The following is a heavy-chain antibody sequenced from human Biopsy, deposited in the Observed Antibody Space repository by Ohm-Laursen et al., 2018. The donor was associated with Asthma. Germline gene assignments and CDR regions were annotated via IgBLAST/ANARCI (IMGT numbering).Heavy chain of an antibody. CDR3: ARIKIRIGAGTDRYFDL. Sequence: GASVKVSCNASGYPFTDYYVHWVRQAPGQGLEWMGRIDANSVGTNYAQKFLGRVTMTRDTSVNTAFMVLSRLRSDDTAVYYCARIKIRIGAGTDRYFDLWGRGTLVTVSS. D-gene: IGHD3-16*01. J-gene: IGHJ2*01. CDR2: IDANSVGT. V-gene: IGHV1-2*06. CDR1: GYPFTDYY.